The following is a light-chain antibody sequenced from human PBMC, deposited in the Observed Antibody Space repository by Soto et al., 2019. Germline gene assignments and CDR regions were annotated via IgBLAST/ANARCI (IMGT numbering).Light chain of an antibody. CDR3: QSYDSSLSGGV. Sequence: QSVLTQPPSVSGAPGQRVTISCTGSSSNIGAGYDVHWYQHLPGTAPKLLIYGSSNRPSGVPDRFSGSKSGTSASLAITGLQAEDEADYYCQSYDSSLSGGVFGGGTKLTVL. CDR2: GSS. CDR1: SSNIGAGYD. J-gene: IGLJ3*02. V-gene: IGLV1-40*01.